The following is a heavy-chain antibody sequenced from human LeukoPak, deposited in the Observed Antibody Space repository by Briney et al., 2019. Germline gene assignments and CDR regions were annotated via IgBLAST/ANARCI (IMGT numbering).Heavy chain of an antibody. V-gene: IGHV4-30-2*01. CDR3: ARDGRVQFDY. D-gene: IGHD1-1*01. Sequence: PSETLSLTCTVSGGSINSGGYYWSWIRQPPGKGLEWIGYIYHSGSTYYNPSLKSRVTISVDRSKNQFSLKLSSVTAADTAVYYCARDGRVQFDYWGQGTLVTVSS. CDR2: IYHSGST. CDR1: GGSINSGGYY. J-gene: IGHJ4*02.